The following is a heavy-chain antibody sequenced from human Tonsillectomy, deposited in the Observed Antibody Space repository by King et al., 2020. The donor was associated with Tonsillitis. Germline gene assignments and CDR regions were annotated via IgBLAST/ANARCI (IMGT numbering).Heavy chain of an antibody. CDR3: ARRAAIWDYYYGMDV. J-gene: IGHJ6*02. V-gene: IGHV4-59*08. CDR2: IYYGGST. Sequence: QLQESGPGLVKPSETLSLTCTVSGGSISSYYWSWIRQPPGKGLEWIGYIYYGGSTNYNPSLKSRVTISVDTSKNQFSLKLSSVTAADTAVYYCARRAAIWDYYYGMDVWGQGTTVTVSS. D-gene: IGHD3-16*01. CDR1: GGSISSYY.